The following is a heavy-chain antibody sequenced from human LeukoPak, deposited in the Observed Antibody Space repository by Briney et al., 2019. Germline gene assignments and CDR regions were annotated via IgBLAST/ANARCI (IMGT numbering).Heavy chain of an antibody. J-gene: IGHJ4*02. CDR1: GFTFSTYW. CDR3: ARGGAARPDF. Sequence: GGSLRLSCAASGFTFSTYWMNWFRKTPGQGLEWVAKIKADGGEKDHVASVKGRFTISRDNAKNSLYLQMNSLRVEDTAVYYCARGGAARPDFWGQGTLVTVSS. V-gene: IGHV3-7*01. D-gene: IGHD6-6*01. CDR2: IKADGGEK.